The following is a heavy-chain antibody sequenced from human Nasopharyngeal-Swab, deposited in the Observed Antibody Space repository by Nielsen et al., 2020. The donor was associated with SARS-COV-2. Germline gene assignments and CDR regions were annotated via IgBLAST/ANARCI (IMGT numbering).Heavy chain of an antibody. D-gene: IGHD2-15*01. J-gene: IGHJ4*01. Sequence: WIRQPPGKGLEWVGYVYYTGGTSYNPSLKSRVTISLDTSKKRFSLRLTSVTPADTAIYYCARMDAATDFWGHGTLVTVSS. V-gene: IGHV4-59*08. CDR3: ARMDAATDF. CDR2: VYYTGGT.